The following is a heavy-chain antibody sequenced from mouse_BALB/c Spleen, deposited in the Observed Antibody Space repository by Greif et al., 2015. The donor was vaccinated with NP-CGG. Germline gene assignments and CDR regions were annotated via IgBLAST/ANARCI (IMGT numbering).Heavy chain of an antibody. CDR2: INPYNDGT. D-gene: IGHD2-1*01. J-gene: IGHJ2*01. CDR3: ARSDYGNYRDY. CDR1: GYTFTSYV. Sequence: VQLQQSGPELVKPGASVKMSCKASGYTFTSYVMHWVKQKPGQGLERIGYINPYNDGTKYNEKFKGKATLTSDTSSSTAYMELSILTSEDSSVYFCARSDYGNYRDYWGQGTTLTVSS. V-gene: IGHV1-14*01.